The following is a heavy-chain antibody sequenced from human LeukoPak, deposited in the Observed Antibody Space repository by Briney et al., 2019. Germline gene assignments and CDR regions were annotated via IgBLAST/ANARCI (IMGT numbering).Heavy chain of an antibody. CDR3: AKPAGGFCTKGVCYLFNN. D-gene: IGHD2-8*01. CDR2: ISGSGGST. CDR1: GFTFSSYA. V-gene: IGHV3-23*01. J-gene: IGHJ4*02. Sequence: GGSLRLSCAASGFTFSSYAMSWVRQAPGKGLEWVSAISGSGGSTYYADSVKGRFTISRDNSKNTLYLQMNSLRAEDTAVYYCAKPAGGFCTKGVCYLFNNGGRGPWVTVPS.